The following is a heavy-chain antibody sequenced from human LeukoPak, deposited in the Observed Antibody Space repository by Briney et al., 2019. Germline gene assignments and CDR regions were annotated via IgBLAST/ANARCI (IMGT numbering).Heavy chain of an antibody. CDR3: AKVTTLTSYYIDY. D-gene: IGHD4-17*01. CDR1: GFTFSSYA. J-gene: IGHJ4*02. CDR2: ISGSDYST. V-gene: IGHV3-23*01. Sequence: GGSLRLSCAASGFTFSSYAMTWVRQAPGKGLEWVSAISGSDYSTYYADSVKGRFTISRDNSKNTLYLQVNSLRAEDTAVYYCAKVTTLTSYYIDYWGLGTLVTVSS.